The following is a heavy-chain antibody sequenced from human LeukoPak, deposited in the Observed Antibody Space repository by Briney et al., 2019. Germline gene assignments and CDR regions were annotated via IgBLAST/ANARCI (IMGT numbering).Heavy chain of an antibody. D-gene: IGHD2-2*01. J-gene: IGHJ6*02. V-gene: IGHV4-31*03. CDR1: GGSISSGGYY. Sequence: PSQTLSLTCTVSGGSISSGGYYWSWIRQHPGKGLEWIGYIYYSGGTYYNPSLKSRVTISVDTSKNQFSLKLSSVTAADTAVYYCARDLGPSCSSTSCYGMDVWGQGTTVTVSS. CDR3: ARDLGPSCSSTSCYGMDV. CDR2: IYYSGGT.